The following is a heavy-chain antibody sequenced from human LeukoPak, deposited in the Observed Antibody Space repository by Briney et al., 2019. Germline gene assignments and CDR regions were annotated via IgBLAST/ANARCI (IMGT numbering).Heavy chain of an antibody. CDR1: GFTFSGNW. Sequence: PGGSLTLSCEASGFTFSGNWMSWVRQAPGKGLGWVASINQDGSQKLYVDSVKGRFTISRDNTKSSLYLQMNSLGAEDTAMYYCAKLLGTATTYDSWGQGARVTVSS. D-gene: IGHD5-24*01. CDR2: INQDGSQK. V-gene: IGHV3-7*01. CDR3: AKLLGTATTYDS. J-gene: IGHJ4*02.